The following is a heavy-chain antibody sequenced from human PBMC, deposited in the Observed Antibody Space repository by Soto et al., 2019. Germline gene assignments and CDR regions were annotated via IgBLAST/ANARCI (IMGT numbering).Heavy chain of an antibody. V-gene: IGHV3-21*01. CDR3: ARVSIKRYYDSSGDAFDI. CDR2: ISSSSSYI. J-gene: IGHJ3*02. Sequence: GGSLRLSCAASGFTFSSYSMNWVRQAPGKGLEWVSSISSSSSYIYYADSVKGRFTISRDNAKNSLYLQMNSLRAEDTAVYYCARVSIKRYYDSSGDAFDIWGQGTMGTVS. CDR1: GFTFSSYS. D-gene: IGHD3-22*01.